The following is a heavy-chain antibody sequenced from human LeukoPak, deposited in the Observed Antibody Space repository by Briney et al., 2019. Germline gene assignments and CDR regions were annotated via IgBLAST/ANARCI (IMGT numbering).Heavy chain of an antibody. D-gene: IGHD2-2*02. CDR3: VRSFYTVIQPFDY. J-gene: IGHJ4*02. CDR1: GYTFRSYA. V-gene: IGHV1-18*04. Sequence: ASVKVSCKASGYTFRSYAINWVRPAPGQGLEWMGWISAYNGHTNYAQSLQGRVIMTTDTSTGTAYMELRSLRSDDTAVYYCVRSFYTVIQPFDYWGQGTLVTVSS. CDR2: ISAYNGHT.